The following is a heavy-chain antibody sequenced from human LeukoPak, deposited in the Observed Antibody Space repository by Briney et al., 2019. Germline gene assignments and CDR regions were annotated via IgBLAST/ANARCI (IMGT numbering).Heavy chain of an antibody. V-gene: IGHV3-30*02. CDR3: AKDVYYDILTGYQAGLFDP. J-gene: IGHJ5*02. CDR1: GFTFSNAW. D-gene: IGHD3-9*01. Sequence: PGGSLRLSCAASGFTFSNAWMSWVRQAPGKGLEWVTFIRYDGSNKYYADSVKGRFTISRDNSKNTLYLQMNSLRPEDTAVYYCAKDVYYDILTGYQAGLFDPWGQGTLVTVSS. CDR2: IRYDGSNK.